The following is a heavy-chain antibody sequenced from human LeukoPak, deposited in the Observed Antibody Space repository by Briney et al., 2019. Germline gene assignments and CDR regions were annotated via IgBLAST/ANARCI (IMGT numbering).Heavy chain of an antibody. CDR3: AKDSEYQLRPTLWFDY. CDR1: GFTFSSYG. D-gene: IGHD2-2*01. V-gene: IGHV3-30*18. Sequence: GGSLRLSCAASGFTFSSYGMHWVRQAPGKGLEWVAVISYDGSNKYYADSVKGRFTISRDNSKNTLYLQMNSLRAEDTAVYYCAKDSEYQLRPTLWFDYWGQGTLVTVSS. CDR2: ISYDGSNK. J-gene: IGHJ4*02.